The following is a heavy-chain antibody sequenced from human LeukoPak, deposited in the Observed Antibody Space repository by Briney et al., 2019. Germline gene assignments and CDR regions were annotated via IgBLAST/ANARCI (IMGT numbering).Heavy chain of an antibody. CDR2: ISTSGSTI. Sequence: GGSLRLSCAASGFTFSSYEMNWVRQAPGKGLEWVSYISTSGSTIYYADSVKGRFTISRDNAKNSLYLQMNSLRAEDTAVYYCARAGYYMDVWGKGTTVTISS. CDR3: ARAGYYMDV. J-gene: IGHJ6*03. V-gene: IGHV3-48*03. CDR1: GFTFSSYE.